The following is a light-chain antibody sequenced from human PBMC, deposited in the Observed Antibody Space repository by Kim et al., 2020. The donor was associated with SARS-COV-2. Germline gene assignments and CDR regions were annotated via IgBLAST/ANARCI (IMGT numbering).Light chain of an antibody. Sequence: VVTQEPSLTVSPGGTVSLTCASSTGAVTSGYYPNWFQQKPGQAPRTLIYNTNNKHSWTPARFSGSLLGGKAALTLSGVQPEDEAEYYCLLYYSGTWVFGGGTQLTVL. CDR2: NTN. V-gene: IGLV7-43*01. CDR1: TGAVTSGYY. CDR3: LLYYSGTWV. J-gene: IGLJ3*02.